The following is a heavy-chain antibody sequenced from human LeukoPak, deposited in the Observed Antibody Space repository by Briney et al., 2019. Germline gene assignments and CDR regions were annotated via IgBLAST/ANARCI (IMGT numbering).Heavy chain of an antibody. V-gene: IGHV3-7*01. CDR3: GRGTNDYPGSDY. D-gene: IGHD5-12*01. CDR2: INQDGSEK. J-gene: IGHJ4*02. CDR1: EFTFRNYW. Sequence: PGGSLRLSCVASEFTFRNYWMNWVRQAPGKGLQWVANINQDGSEKHYGDSVKGRFTISRDNAKNSVFLEMNNLRAEDTAVYYCGRGTNDYPGSDYWGQGTLVTVSS.